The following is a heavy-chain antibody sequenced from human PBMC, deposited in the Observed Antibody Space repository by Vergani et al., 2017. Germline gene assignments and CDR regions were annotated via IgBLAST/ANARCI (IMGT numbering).Heavy chain of an antibody. V-gene: IGHV4-38-2*01. CDR1: DSSIMTNPY. J-gene: IGHJ6*02. CDR3: ARPRGSGGFFPSSYFYGMDV. D-gene: IGHD3-10*01. CDR2: IHHSGDT. Sequence: QVQLQESGPGLVKPSETLTLTCDVSDSSIMTNPYWGWFRQSPGKGLEWIGCIHHSGDTHYNSSLKSRVSISIVSSSKFSLSLTSVTAADTAIYYCARPRGSGGFFPSSYFYGMDVWGHVTTVTVSS.